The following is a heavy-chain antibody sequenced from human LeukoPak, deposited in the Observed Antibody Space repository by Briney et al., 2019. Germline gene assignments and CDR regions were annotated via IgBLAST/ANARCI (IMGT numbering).Heavy chain of an antibody. Sequence: SVKVSCKASGGTFSSYAISWVRQAPGQGLEWMGGIIPIFGTANYAQKSQGRVTITTDESTSTAYMELSSLRSEDTAVYYCARDLIGRRGYSYGFNYFDYWGQGTLVTVSS. CDR3: ARDLIGRRGYSYGFNYFDY. V-gene: IGHV1-69*05. J-gene: IGHJ4*02. D-gene: IGHD5-18*01. CDR2: IIPIFGTA. CDR1: GGTFSSYA.